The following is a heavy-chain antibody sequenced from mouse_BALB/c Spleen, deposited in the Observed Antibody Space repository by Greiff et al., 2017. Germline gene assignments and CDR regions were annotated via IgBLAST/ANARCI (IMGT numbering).Heavy chain of an antibody. CDR2: ILPGSGST. J-gene: IGHJ2*01. V-gene: IGHV1-9*01. CDR3: NAGFFDY. D-gene: IGHD6-5*01. Sequence: QVQLQQSGAELMKPGASVKISCKATGYTFSSYWIEWVKQRPGHGLEWIGEILPGSGSTNYNEKFKGKATFTADTSSNTAYMQLSSLTSEDTAVYYCNAGFFDYWGQGTTLTVSS. CDR1: GYTFSSYW.